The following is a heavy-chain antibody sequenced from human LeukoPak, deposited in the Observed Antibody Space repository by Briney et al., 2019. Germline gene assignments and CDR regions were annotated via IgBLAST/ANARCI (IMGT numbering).Heavy chain of an antibody. D-gene: IGHD6-13*01. Sequence: SETLSLTCAVYGGSFSGYYWSWIRQPPGRGREWIGEINHSGSTNYNPPLKSGVTISEDTSKNRFSLKLSLVTAADTVCYYCGRGNTSGGGLSAGRRARGNSAAGDYWGQGPLVTVSS. CDR3: GRGNTSGGGLSAGRRARGNSAAGDY. J-gene: IGHJ4*02. CDR1: GGSFSGYY. CDR2: INHSGST. V-gene: IGHV4-34*01.